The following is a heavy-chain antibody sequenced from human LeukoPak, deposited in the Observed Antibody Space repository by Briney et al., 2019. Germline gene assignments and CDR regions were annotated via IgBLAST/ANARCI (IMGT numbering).Heavy chain of an antibody. CDR2: ISAYNGNT. V-gene: IGHV1-18*01. CDR3: ARGMAHLLFYGMDV. D-gene: IGHD2-15*01. CDR1: GYTFTSYG. Sequence: GASVKVSRKASGYTFTSYGISWVRQAPGQGLEWMGCISAYNGNTNYAQKLQGRVTMTTDTSTSTAYMELRSLRSDDTAVYYCARGMAHLLFYGMDVWGQGTTVTVSS. J-gene: IGHJ6*02.